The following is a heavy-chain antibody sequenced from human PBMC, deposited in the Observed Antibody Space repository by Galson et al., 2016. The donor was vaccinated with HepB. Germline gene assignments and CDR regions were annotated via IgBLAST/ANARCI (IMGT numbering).Heavy chain of an antibody. CDR3: TRTGYWYGLDV. CDR2: IAHSGST. CDR1: GESFSTYY. Sequence: SETLSLTCGVYGESFSTYYWSWIRQSPGMGLEWIGEIAHSGSTNYNPSLKSRVSISVDPSKNQYSLRLSSVTAADTAVYYCTRTGYWYGLDVWGQGTTVTVSS. V-gene: IGHV4-34*01. J-gene: IGHJ6*02.